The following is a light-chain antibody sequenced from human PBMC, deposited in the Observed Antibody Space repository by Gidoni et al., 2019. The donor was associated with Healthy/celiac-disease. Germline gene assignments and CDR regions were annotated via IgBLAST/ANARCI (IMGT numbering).Light chain of an antibody. Sequence: DIQITQSPTSLSASVGDRVNITCQASQDISNYLNWDQQKQGKAPKLLIYDASNLETGVPSRFSGSGSGTAFTFTISSLQPEDIATYDCQQYDNLPFTFXQXTRLEIK. J-gene: IGKJ5*01. CDR1: QDISNY. CDR3: QQYDNLPFT. V-gene: IGKV1-33*01. CDR2: DAS.